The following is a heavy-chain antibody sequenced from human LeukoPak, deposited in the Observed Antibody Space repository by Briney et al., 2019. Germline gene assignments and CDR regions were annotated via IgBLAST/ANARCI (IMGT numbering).Heavy chain of an antibody. J-gene: IGHJ5*02. Sequence: SETLTLTCTVSGGSISSYYWSWIRQPPGRGLEWIGYIYCSGSTNYNPSLKSRVTISVDTSKNQFSLKLSSVTAADTAVYYCASSTVTRWGFDPWGQGTLLTVSS. CDR2: IYCSGST. V-gene: IGHV4-59*08. D-gene: IGHD4-17*01. CDR3: ASSTVTRWGFDP. CDR1: GGSISSYY.